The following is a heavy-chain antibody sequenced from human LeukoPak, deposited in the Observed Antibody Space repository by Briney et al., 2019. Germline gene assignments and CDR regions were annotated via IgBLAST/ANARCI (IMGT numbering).Heavy chain of an antibody. V-gene: IGHV4-30-4*08. CDR2: IYYSGST. J-gene: IGHJ4*02. CDR1: GGSISSGDYY. Sequence: SETLSLTCTVSGGSISSGDYYWSWIRQPPGKGLEWIGYIYYSGSTYYNPSLKSRVTISVDTSKNQFSLKLSSVTAADTAVYYCAGYCSSTSCLDYWGQGTLVTVSS. CDR3: AGYCSSTSCLDY. D-gene: IGHD2-2*01.